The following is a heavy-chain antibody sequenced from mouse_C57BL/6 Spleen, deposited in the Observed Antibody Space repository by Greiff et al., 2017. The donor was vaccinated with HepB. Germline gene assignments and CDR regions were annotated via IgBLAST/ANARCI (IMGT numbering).Heavy chain of an antibody. CDR2: IDPSDSYT. J-gene: IGHJ3*01. D-gene: IGHD2-5*01. CDR1: GYTFTSYW. CDR3: AAYYSNYVFAY. Sequence: VQLQQPGAELVMPGASVKLSCKASGYTFTSYWMHWVKQRPGQGLEWIGEIDPSDSYTNYNQKFKGKSTLTVDKSSSTAYMQLSSLTSEDSAVYYCAAYYSNYVFAYWGQGTLVTVSA. V-gene: IGHV1-69*01.